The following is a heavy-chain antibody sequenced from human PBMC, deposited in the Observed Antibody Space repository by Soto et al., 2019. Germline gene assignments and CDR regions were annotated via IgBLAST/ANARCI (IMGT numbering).Heavy chain of an antibody. CDR3: ASGDSESIAAR. Sequence: ASVKVSCKASGGTFSSYAISWVRQALGQGLEWMGGIIPIFGTANYAQKFQGRVTITADESTSTAYMELSSLRSEDTAVYYCASGDSESIAARWGQGTLVTVSS. CDR1: GGTFSSYA. V-gene: IGHV1-69*13. J-gene: IGHJ4*02. CDR2: IIPIFGTA. D-gene: IGHD6-6*01.